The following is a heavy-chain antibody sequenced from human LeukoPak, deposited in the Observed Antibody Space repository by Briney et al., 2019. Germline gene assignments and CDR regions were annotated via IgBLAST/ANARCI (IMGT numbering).Heavy chain of an antibody. Sequence: PGGSLRLSCAASGLSFDDYTMHWVRQAPGKGLEWVSLISWDGSITDYAGSVKGRFTISRDNSKDSLYLQMNSLRTEDTVLYYCGKDIGISSSRTSDYWGQGTLVTVSS. CDR3: GKDIGISSSRTSDY. V-gene: IGHV3-43*01. D-gene: IGHD6-6*01. CDR2: ISWDGSIT. CDR1: GLSFDDYT. J-gene: IGHJ4*02.